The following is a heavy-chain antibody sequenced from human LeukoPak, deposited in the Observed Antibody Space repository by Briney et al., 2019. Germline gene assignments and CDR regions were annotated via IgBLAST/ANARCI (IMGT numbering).Heavy chain of an antibody. CDR2: INTNTGNP. CDR3: ARGKAGELWFGELLGNRYNWFDP. CDR1: GYTFTSYA. D-gene: IGHD3-10*01. V-gene: IGHV7-4-1*02. Sequence: GASVKVSCKASGYTFTSYAMNWVRQAPGQGLEWMGWINTNTGNPTYAQGFTGRFVFSLDTSVSTAYLQISSLKAEDTAVYYCARGKAGELWFGELLGNRYNWFDPWGQGTLVTVSS. J-gene: IGHJ5*02.